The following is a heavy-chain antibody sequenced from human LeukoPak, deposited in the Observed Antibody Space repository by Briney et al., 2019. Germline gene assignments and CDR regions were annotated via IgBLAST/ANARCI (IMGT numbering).Heavy chain of an antibody. CDR2: IYTSGST. D-gene: IGHD3-3*01. J-gene: IGHJ4*02. CDR1: GRPINSYY. CDR3: ARDRSGYYFDY. Sequence: SDTLSLTCTVSGRPINSYYWSWIRQPAGKALEWIGRIYTSGSTNYNPSLKSRVTMSVDTSKNQFSLKLSSVSAADTAVYYCARDRSGYYFDYWGQGTLVTVSS. V-gene: IGHV4-4*07.